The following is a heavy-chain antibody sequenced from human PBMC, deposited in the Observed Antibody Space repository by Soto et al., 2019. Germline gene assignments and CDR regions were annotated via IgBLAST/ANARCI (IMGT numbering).Heavy chain of an antibody. V-gene: IGHV1-69*01. CDR2: IIPIFGTA. J-gene: IGHJ4*02. D-gene: IGHD4-17*01. CDR3: ATMGHYGDYVY. Sequence: QVQLVQSGAEVQKPGSSVKVSCKASGCTFSSYAISWVRQAPGQGLEWMGGIIPIFGTANYAQKFQGRVTITADESTSTAYMELISVRSEDTAVYYCATMGHYGDYVYWGQVPLVTVSA. CDR1: GCTFSSYA.